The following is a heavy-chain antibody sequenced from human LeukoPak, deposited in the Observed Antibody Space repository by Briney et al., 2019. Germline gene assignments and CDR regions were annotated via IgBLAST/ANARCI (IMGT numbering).Heavy chain of an antibody. CDR3: ARDRDFWSGSGYSWFDP. D-gene: IGHD3-3*01. V-gene: IGHV4-4*07. Sequence: SETLSLTCTVSGGSIRSYYWSWIRQPAGKGLEWIGRIYTSGSTNYNPSLKSRVTMSVDTSKNQFSLKLNSVTAADTAVYYCARDRDFWSGSGYSWFDPWGQGTLVTVSS. J-gene: IGHJ5*02. CDR1: GGSIRSYY. CDR2: IYTSGST.